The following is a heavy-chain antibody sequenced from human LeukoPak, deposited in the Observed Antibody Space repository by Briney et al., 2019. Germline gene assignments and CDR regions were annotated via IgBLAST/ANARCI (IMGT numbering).Heavy chain of an antibody. D-gene: IGHD3-10*01. V-gene: IGHV1-69*01. CDR2: IIPIFGTA. CDR1: GGTFSSYA. J-gene: IGHJ4*02. Sequence: SVKVSCKASGGTFSSYAISWVRQAPGQGLEWMGGIIPIFGTANYAQKFQGRVTITADESTSTAYMELSSLRSEDTAVYYCARASPPYYGSGSYSCFDYWGQGTLVTLSS. CDR3: ARASPPYYGSGSYSCFDY.